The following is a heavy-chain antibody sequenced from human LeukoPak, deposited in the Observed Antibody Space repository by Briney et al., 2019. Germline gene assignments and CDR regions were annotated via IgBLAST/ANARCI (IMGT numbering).Heavy chain of an antibody. CDR2: ISSSSSYI. V-gene: IGHV3-21*01. D-gene: IGHD4-17*01. Sequence: PGGSLRLSCAASGFTFSSYSMNWVRLAPGKGLEWVSSISSSSSYIYYADSVKGRFTISRDNAKNSLFLQMNSLRAEDTAVYYCARVKSRGDYVYDYWGQGTLVTVSS. CDR1: GFTFSSYS. CDR3: ARVKSRGDYVYDY. J-gene: IGHJ4*02.